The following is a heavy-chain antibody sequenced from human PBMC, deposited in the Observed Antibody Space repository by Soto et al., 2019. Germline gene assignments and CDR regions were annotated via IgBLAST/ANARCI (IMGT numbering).Heavy chain of an antibody. CDR3: TRHRDIETATDV. V-gene: IGHV3-73*01. J-gene: IGHJ6*02. Sequence: EVQLVESGGGLVQPGGSLKLSCAASGFTFSGSAMHWVRQASGKGLEWVGRIRSKANSYATAYAASVKGRFTISRDDSKNTAYPQMNSLKTEDTAVYYCTRHRDIETATDVWAQGTTVTVSS. D-gene: IGHD2-21*02. CDR2: IRSKANSYAT. CDR1: GFTFSGSA.